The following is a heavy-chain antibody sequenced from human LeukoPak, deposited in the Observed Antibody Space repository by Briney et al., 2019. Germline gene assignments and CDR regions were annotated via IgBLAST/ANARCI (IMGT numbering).Heavy chain of an antibody. J-gene: IGHJ4*02. V-gene: IGHV4-61*02. CDR3: ARGVTAAGHFDY. Sequence: PSETLSLTCTVSGGSISSSSYYWSWIRQPAGKGPEWIGRIYTSGSTTYNPSLKSRITISVDTSKNQFSLILSSVTATDTALYYCARGVTAAGHFDYWGQGTLVTVSS. D-gene: IGHD6-13*01. CDR2: IYTSGST. CDR1: GGSISSSSYY.